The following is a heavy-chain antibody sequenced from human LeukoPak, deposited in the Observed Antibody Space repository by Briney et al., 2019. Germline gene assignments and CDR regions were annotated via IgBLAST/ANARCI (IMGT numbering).Heavy chain of an antibody. J-gene: IGHJ4*02. Sequence: ASVKLSCRASGYTFTSYDINWVRQATGQGLEWMGWMNPNSGNTGYAQTLQGRVTMTTDTSTSTAYMELRSLRSDDTAVYYCARDARTYYDFWSGYYAGALFDYWGQGTLVTVSS. V-gene: IGHV1-8*02. D-gene: IGHD3-3*01. CDR1: GYTFTSYD. CDR2: MNPNSGNT. CDR3: ARDARTYYDFWSGYYAGALFDY.